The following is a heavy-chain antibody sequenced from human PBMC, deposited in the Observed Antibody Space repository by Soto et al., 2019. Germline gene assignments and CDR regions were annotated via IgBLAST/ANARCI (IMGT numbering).Heavy chain of an antibody. J-gene: IGHJ5*02. CDR1: GYTFSNYG. V-gene: IGHV1-18*01. Sequence: QVQLVQSGAEVKKPGASVKVSCKASGYTFSNYGISWVRQAPGQGLEWMGWSSGYNGNTNYAQNPQGKVTMTTAPSTRTAYMDLSSLRSDDRAVYYCARKSNSSSWFDPWGQGTLVTVSS. D-gene: IGHD6-6*01. CDR3: ARKSNSSSWFDP. CDR2: SSGYNGNT.